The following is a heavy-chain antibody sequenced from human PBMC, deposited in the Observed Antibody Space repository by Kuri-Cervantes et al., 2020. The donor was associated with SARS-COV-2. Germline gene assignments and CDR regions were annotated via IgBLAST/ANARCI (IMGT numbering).Heavy chain of an antibody. J-gene: IGHJ6*03. Sequence: GESLKISCAASGFTVSSNYMSWVRQAPGKGLEWVSVIYSADITYYADSVKGRFTVSRDNSKNTLFLQMDSLRAEDKAVYYCASKHLYDIIVESDSYLKVAYYYMDVWGKGNTVTVSS. D-gene: IGHD2-21*01. CDR2: IYSADIT. V-gene: IGHV3-53*01. CDR3: ASKHLYDIIVESDSYLKVAYYYMDV. CDR1: GFTVSSNY.